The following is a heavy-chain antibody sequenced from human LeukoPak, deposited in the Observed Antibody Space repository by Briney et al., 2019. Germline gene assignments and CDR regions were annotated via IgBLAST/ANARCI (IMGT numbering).Heavy chain of an antibody. CDR2: ISDRSGIT. D-gene: IGHD2-15*01. CDR3: ARPRRYCSGGSCPRGAFDI. J-gene: IGHJ3*02. V-gene: IGHV3-23*01. Sequence: PGGSLRLSCAASGFDFSAYAMGWVRQAPGKGLEWVSAISDRSGITYYADSVKGRFTISRDNSKNMLYLQMNSLRVEDTAVYYCARPRRYCSGGSCPRGAFDIWGQGTMVTVSS. CDR1: GFDFSAYA.